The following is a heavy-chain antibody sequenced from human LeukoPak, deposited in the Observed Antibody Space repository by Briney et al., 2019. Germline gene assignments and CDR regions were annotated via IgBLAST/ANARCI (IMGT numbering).Heavy chain of an antibody. Sequence: SVKVSCKASGGTFSSYAISWVRQAPGQGLEWMGGIIPIFGTANYAQKFQGRVTITTDESTSAAYMELSSLRSEDTAVYYCARNYYGSGSFFDYWGQGTLVTVSS. D-gene: IGHD3-10*01. CDR3: ARNYYGSGSFFDY. J-gene: IGHJ4*02. CDR1: GGTFSSYA. CDR2: IIPIFGTA. V-gene: IGHV1-69*05.